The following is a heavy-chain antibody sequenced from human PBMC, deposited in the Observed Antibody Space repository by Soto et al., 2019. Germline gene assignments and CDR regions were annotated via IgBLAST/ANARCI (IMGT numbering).Heavy chain of an antibody. V-gene: IGHV1-3*01. CDR3: ARGFSGGDAVWVDP. CDR2: INAGNGNT. Sequence: QVQLVQSGAEVKKPGASVKVSCKASGYTFTSYAMHWVRQAPGQRLEWMGWINAGNGNTKYSQKFQGRVTITRDTSASTAYMELSSLRSADTEVYYCARGFSGGDAVWVDPWGQGSLVTVSS. CDR1: GYTFTSYA. J-gene: IGHJ5*02. D-gene: IGHD2-21*02.